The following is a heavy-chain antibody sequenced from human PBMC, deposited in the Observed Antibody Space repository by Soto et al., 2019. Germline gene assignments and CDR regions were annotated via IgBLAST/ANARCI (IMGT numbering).Heavy chain of an antibody. V-gene: IGHV4-30-4*01. CDR2: IYYSGNT. J-gene: IGHJ4*02. CDR3: ARAVTPYSGSQHCDY. Sequence: SETLSLTCTVSGGSIGSGDYYWSWIRQPPGKGLEWIGFIYYSGNTHYNPSLMSRVAISVDTSRNQFSLRLNSVTAADTAVYYCARAVTPYSGSQHCDYWGQGILVTVS. D-gene: IGHD1-26*01. CDR1: GGSIGSGDYY.